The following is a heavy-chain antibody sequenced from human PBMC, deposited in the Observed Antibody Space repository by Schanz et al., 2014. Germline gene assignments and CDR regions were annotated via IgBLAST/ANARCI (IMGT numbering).Heavy chain of an antibody. J-gene: IGHJ4*01. CDR1: GGSFSGYY. CDR2: IHHSGST. CDR3: ARGEWSTSQFDY. V-gene: IGHV4-34*01. D-gene: IGHD2-2*01. Sequence: QVQLQQWGAGLLKPSETLSLTCAVYGGSFSGYYWTWIRQPPGKGLEWIGEIHHSGSTNYNPSLKSRATITMVPPKNQFSLKLSSVTAADTAVYYCARGEWSTSQFDYWGHGTLVTVSS.